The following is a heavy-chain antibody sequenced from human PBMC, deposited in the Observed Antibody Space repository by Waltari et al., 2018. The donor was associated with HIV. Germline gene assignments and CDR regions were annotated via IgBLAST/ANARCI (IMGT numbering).Heavy chain of an antibody. CDR2: IYTSGST. Sequence: QVPLQESGPGLVKPSVRLSTTCILLAGPISSISPSRNRQPAGKGLEWIGRIYTSGSTNYNPSLKSRVTMSVDMSKNQFSRKLSSVTAADTAVYYCAKGVFGNWFDPWGQGTLVTVSS. CDR1: AGPISSIS. J-gene: IGHJ5*02. V-gene: IGHV4-4*07. D-gene: IGHD6-6*01. CDR3: AKGVFGNWFDP.